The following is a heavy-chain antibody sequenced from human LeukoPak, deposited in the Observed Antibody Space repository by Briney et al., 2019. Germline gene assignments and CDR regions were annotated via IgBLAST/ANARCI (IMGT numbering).Heavy chain of an antibody. CDR2: INLNSSGK. Sequence: ASVKLSCTASRYTFTAYYMHWVRESPGHRVKWMGRINLNSSGKNYAQKYQGRVTMTRDTSISTAYMELSRLRSDDTAVYYCARTLPYYYDSSGYLLRAQNDYWGQGTLGTVSS. CDR1: RYTFTAYY. CDR3: ARTLPYYYDSSGYLLRAQNDY. D-gene: IGHD3-22*01. J-gene: IGHJ4*02. V-gene: IGHV1-2*06.